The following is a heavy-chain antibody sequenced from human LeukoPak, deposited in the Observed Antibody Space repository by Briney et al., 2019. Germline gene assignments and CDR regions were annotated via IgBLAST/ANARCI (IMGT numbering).Heavy chain of an antibody. Sequence: GGSLRLSCAASEITLSNYWIHWVRQALGKGLVWVSRISYDGHNTNYADSVKGRFTISRDTAKNTLYLQMNSLRVDDTAVYYCGILTLSPGWGQGTLVTVSS. D-gene: IGHD1-14*01. V-gene: IGHV3-74*01. CDR1: EITLSNYW. CDR2: ISYDGHNT. CDR3: GILTLSPG. J-gene: IGHJ4*02.